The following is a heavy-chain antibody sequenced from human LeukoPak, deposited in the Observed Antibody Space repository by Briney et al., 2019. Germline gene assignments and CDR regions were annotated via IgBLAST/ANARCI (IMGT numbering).Heavy chain of an antibody. J-gene: IGHJ4*02. V-gene: IGHV3-23*01. CDR2: ISGSGGST. CDR3: AKDKAYCGGDCYSRSFDY. Sequence: GGTLRLSCAASGFTFSSYGMSWVRQAPGKGLEWVSAISGSGGSTYYADSVKGRFTISRDNSKNTLYLQMNSLRAEDTAVYYCAKDKAYCGGDCYSRSFDYWGQGTLVTVSS. CDR1: GFTFSSYG. D-gene: IGHD2-21*02.